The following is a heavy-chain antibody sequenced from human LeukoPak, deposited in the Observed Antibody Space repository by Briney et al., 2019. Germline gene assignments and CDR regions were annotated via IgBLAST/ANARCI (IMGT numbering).Heavy chain of an antibody. Sequence: GGSLRLSCAASGFTFDDYTMHWVRQAPGEGLEWVFLISWDGGSTYYADSVKGRFTISRDNSKNSLYLQMNSLRTEDTALYYCAKGPGEAAAGYYFDYWGQGTLVTVSS. V-gene: IGHV3-43*01. CDR1: GFTFDDYT. J-gene: IGHJ4*02. CDR2: ISWDGGST. D-gene: IGHD6-13*01. CDR3: AKGPGEAAAGYYFDY.